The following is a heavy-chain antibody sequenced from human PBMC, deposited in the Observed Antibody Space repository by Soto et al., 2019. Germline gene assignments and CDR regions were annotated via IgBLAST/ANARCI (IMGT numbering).Heavy chain of an antibody. V-gene: IGHV1-46*01. J-gene: IGHJ4*02. CDR3: ARGGDYYDSSGYYRSFDY. CDR1: GYTFTSYY. Sequence: QVPLVQSGAEVKKPGASVKVSCKASGYTFTSYYMHWVRQAPGQGLEWMGIINPSGGSTSYAQKFQGRVTMTRDTSTSTGYMELSSLRSEDTAVYYRARGGDYYDSSGYYRSFDYWGQGTLVTVSS. CDR2: INPSGGST. D-gene: IGHD3-22*01.